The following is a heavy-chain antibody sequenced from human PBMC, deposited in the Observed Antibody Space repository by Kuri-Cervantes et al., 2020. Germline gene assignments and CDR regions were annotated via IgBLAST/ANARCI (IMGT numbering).Heavy chain of an antibody. Sequence: GESLKISCAASGFTFSDYYMSWIRQAPGKGLEWVSYISSSGSTIYYADSVKGRFTISRDNAKNSLYLQMNSLRAEDTAVYYCARVLTIFGVVIGGSYFDLWGRGTLVTVSS. CDR2: ISSSGSTI. J-gene: IGHJ2*01. D-gene: IGHD3-3*01. CDR1: GFTFSDYY. CDR3: ARVLTIFGVVIGGSYFDL. V-gene: IGHV3-11*04.